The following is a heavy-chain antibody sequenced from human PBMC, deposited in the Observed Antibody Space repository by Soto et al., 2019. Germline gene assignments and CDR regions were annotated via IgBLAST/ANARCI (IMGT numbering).Heavy chain of an antibody. CDR2: ISGSGGST. CDR1: GFTFSSYA. V-gene: IGHV3-23*01. D-gene: IGHD6-13*01. Sequence: PGGSPRLSCAASGFTFSSYAMSWVRQAPGKGLEWVSAISGSGGSTYYADSVKGRFTISRDNSKNTLYLQMNSLRAEDTAVYYCAKDIEGIAAAGSRDYFDYWGQGTLVTVSS. J-gene: IGHJ4*02. CDR3: AKDIEGIAAAGSRDYFDY.